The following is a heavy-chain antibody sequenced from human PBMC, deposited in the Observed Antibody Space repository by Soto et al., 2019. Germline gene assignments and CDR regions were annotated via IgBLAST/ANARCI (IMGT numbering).Heavy chain of an antibody. D-gene: IGHD3-9*01. CDR1: GGSISSGGYY. CDR3: ASRSDILTGYYQGIWFDY. V-gene: IGHV4-31*03. CDR2: IYYSGST. J-gene: IGHJ4*01. Sequence: QVQLQESGPGLVKPSQTLSLTCTVSGGSISSGGYYWSWIRQHPGKGLEWIGYIYYSGSTYYNPSLKSRVTISVDASKNQFSLKLSSVTAADTAVYYCASRSDILTGYYQGIWFDYWGHGTLVTVSS.